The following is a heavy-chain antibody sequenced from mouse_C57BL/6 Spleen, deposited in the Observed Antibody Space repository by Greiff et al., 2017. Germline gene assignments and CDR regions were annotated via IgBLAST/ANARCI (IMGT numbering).Heavy chain of an antibody. CDR1: GYSFTGYY. J-gene: IGHJ2*01. CDR2: INPSTGGT. V-gene: IGHV1-42*01. CDR3: SRALYSNYLYYFDG. D-gene: IGHD2-5*01. Sequence: VQLQQSGPELVKPGASVKISCKASGYSFTGYYMNWVKQSPEKSLEWIGEINPSTGGTTYNQKFKAKATLTVDKSSSTAYMQLKSLTSEDSAVYYCSRALYSNYLYYFDGWGQGTTLTVSS.